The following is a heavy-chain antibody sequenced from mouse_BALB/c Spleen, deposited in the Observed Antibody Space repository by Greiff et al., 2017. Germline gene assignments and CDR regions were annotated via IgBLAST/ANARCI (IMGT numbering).Heavy chain of an antibody. CDR1: GDSITSGY. Sequence: EVKLMESGPSLVKPSQTLSLTCSVIGDSITSGYWNWIRKFPGNKLEYMGYISYSGSTYYNPSLKSRISITRDTSKNQYYLQLNSVTTEDTATYYCARYYYYGSSYYWYFDVWVAGTTVTVSS. J-gene: IGHJ1*01. D-gene: IGHD1-1*01. CDR2: ISYSGST. CDR3: ARYYYYGSSYYWYFDV. V-gene: IGHV3-8*02.